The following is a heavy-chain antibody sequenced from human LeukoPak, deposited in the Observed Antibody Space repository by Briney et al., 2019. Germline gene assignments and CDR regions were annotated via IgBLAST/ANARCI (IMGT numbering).Heavy chain of an antibody. Sequence: SVKVSCKASGGTFSSYAISWVRQAPGQGLEWMGGIIPIFGTANYAQKFQGRVTITADKSTSTAYMELSGLRSEDTAVYYCASGGFDYYYDSSGYQTYYYYYMDVWGKGTTVTVSS. CDR1: GGTFSSYA. CDR2: IIPIFGTA. D-gene: IGHD3-22*01. J-gene: IGHJ6*03. V-gene: IGHV1-69*06. CDR3: ASGGFDYYYDSSGYQTYYYYYMDV.